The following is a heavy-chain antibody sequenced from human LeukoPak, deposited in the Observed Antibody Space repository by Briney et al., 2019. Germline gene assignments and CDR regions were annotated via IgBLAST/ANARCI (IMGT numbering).Heavy chain of an antibody. CDR1: GYTLTELS. D-gene: IGHD4-17*01. J-gene: IGHJ5*02. V-gene: IGHV1-24*01. Sequence: GASVKVSCKVSGYTLTELSMHWVRQAPGRGLEWMGGFDPEDGETIYAQKFQGRVTMTEDTSTDTAYMELSSLRSEDTAVYYCATTYGDYEDWFDPWGQGTLVTVSS. CDR2: FDPEDGET. CDR3: ATTYGDYEDWFDP.